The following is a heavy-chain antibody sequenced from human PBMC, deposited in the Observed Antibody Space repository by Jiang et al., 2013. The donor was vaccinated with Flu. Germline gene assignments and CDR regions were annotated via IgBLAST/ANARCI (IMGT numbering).Heavy chain of an antibody. CDR2: SNK. Sequence: SNKYYADSVKGRFTISRDNSRNTLYMQMNSLRAEDTAVYYCANFHSDSWYNDYYYGMDVWGPGTTVTVSS. J-gene: IGHJ6*02. V-gene: IGHV3-30*02. D-gene: IGHD6-13*01. CDR3: ANFHSDSWYNDYYYGMDV.